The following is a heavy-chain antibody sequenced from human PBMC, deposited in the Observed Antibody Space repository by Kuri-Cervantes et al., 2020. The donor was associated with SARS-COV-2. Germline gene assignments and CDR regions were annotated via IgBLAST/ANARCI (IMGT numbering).Heavy chain of an antibody. J-gene: IGHJ4*02. V-gene: IGHV3-21*04. CDR2: ISSSSSYI. D-gene: IGHD5-18*01. CDR3: TRRGAGGCNYGSDY. CDR1: GFTFSSYS. Sequence: GESLKISCAASGFTFSSYSMNWVRQAPGKGLEWVSSISSSSSYIYYADSVKGRFTISRDNAKNSLYLQMNSLRAEDTAVYYCTRRGAGGCNYGSDYWGQGTLVTVSS.